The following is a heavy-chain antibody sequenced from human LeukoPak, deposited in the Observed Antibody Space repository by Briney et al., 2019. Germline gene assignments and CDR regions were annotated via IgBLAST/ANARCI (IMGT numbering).Heavy chain of an antibody. V-gene: IGHV4-39*01. CDR2: IYYSGST. CDR3: ARLDDPGLQQKYYFDY. CDR1: GGSIGSSNYD. J-gene: IGHJ4*02. D-gene: IGHD3-3*01. Sequence: SETLSLTCTVSGGSIGSSNYDWVWIRQPPGKGLEWIGSIYYSGSTYYHPSLESRVTISVDTSKNQFSLNLSSVTAADTAVYYCARLDDPGLQQKYYFDYWGQGTLVTVSS.